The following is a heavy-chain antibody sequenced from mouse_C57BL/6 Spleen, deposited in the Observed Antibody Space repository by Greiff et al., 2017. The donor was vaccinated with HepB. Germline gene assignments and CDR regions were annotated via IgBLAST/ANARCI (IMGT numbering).Heavy chain of an antibody. Sequence: QVQLKESGAELVKPGASVKISCKASGYAFSSYWMNWVKQRPGKGLEWIGQIYPGDGDTNYNGKFKGKATLTADKSSSTAYMQLSSLTSEDSAVYFCARRGGLTGTGFDYWGQGTTLTVSS. V-gene: IGHV1-80*01. CDR2: IYPGDGDT. CDR3: ARRGGLTGTGFDY. D-gene: IGHD4-1*01. CDR1: GYAFSSYW. J-gene: IGHJ2*01.